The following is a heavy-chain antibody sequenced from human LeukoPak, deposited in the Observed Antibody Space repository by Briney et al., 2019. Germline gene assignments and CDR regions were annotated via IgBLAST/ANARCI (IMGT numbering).Heavy chain of an antibody. CDR1: GFTFSNWG. CDR3: ASRLSSQDAFDM. D-gene: IGHD2-15*01. J-gene: IGHJ3*02. V-gene: IGHV3-23*01. Sequence: GGSLRLSCAASGFTFSNWGMTWVRQVPGRGPEWVSSILGSGTATYYADSVKGRFTISRDNSKNTVHLQMNSLRDEDTAVYYCASRLSSQDAFDMWGQGTMVTVSS. CDR2: ILGSGTAT.